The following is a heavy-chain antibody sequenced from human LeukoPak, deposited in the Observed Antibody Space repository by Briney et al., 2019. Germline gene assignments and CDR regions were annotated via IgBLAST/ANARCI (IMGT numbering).Heavy chain of an antibody. J-gene: IGHJ5*02. D-gene: IGHD6-13*01. Sequence: GGSLRLSCAASGFTFSSYGMHGVRQAPGKGLEWVAAIWYDGSKKYYADSVKGRFTISRDDSKNTLYLQMNSLRAEDTAVYYCARDRGSRFYWFDPWGQGTLVTVSS. CDR3: ARDRGSRFYWFDP. CDR2: IWYDGSKK. CDR1: GFTFSSYG. V-gene: IGHV3-33*01.